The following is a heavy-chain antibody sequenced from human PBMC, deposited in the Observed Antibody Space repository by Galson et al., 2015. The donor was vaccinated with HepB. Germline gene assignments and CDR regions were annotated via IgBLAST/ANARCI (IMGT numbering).Heavy chain of an antibody. D-gene: IGHD3-16*01. Sequence: SLRLSCAASGLTFSSYGMHWVRQAPGKGLEWVAFIRYDGSNKYYADSVKGRFTISRDNSKNTLYLQMNSLRAEDTAVYYCANAGQAITFGGVGGYAFDIWGQGTMVTVSS. V-gene: IGHV3-30*02. J-gene: IGHJ3*02. CDR1: GLTFSSYG. CDR3: ANAGQAITFGGVGGYAFDI. CDR2: IRYDGSNK.